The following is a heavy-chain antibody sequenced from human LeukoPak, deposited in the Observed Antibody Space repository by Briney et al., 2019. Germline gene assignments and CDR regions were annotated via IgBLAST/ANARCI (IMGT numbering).Heavy chain of an antibody. CDR3: AIDCSSTSCYN. CDR2: ISYDGSNK. V-gene: IGHV3-30-3*01. Sequence: GGSLRLSCAGSGFTFSSYAMHWVRQAPGKGLEWVAVISYDGSNKYYADSVKGRFTISRDNSKNTLYLQMNSLRAEDTAVCYCAIDCSSTSCYNWGQGTLVTVSS. D-gene: IGHD2-2*01. CDR1: GFTFSSYA. J-gene: IGHJ4*02.